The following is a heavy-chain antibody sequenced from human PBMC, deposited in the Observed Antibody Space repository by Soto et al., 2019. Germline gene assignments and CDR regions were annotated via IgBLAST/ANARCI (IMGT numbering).Heavy chain of an antibody. CDR2: IYQIVT. Sequence: QLQLQESGSGLVKPSQTLSLTCAVSGGSISSGCYFWSWIRQPPGKGLEWIGYIYQIVTYYNPPLKSRVTISVDRSKIQFSLKLSSVTAADTAVYYCARGRPFDYWGQGTLVTVSS. V-gene: IGHV4-30-2*01. J-gene: IGHJ4*02. CDR1: GGSISSGCYF. CDR3: ARGRPFDY.